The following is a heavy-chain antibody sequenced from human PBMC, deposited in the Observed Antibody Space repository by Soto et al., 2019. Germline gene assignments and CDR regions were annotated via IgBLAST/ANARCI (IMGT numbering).Heavy chain of an antibody. CDR3: ARAVYGSGSYSPFDY. V-gene: IGHV4-59*01. Sequence: SETLSLTCTVSGGSISSYYWSWIRQPPGKGLEWIGYIYYSGSTNYNPSLKSRVTISVDTSKNQFSLKLSSVTAADTAVYYCARAVYGSGSYSPFDYWGQGTLVTVSS. J-gene: IGHJ4*02. D-gene: IGHD3-10*01. CDR2: IYYSGST. CDR1: GGSISSYY.